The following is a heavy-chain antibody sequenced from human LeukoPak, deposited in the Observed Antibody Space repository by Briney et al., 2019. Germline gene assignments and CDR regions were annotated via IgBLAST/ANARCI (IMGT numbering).Heavy chain of an antibody. D-gene: IGHD4-17*01. Sequence: SETLSLTCTVSGGSITSSYWSWIRQPAGKGLEWIGRIYNSGITNYNPSLKSRVTMSMDTSMDQFSLKLRSVTAADTAVYYCARDYGDFPAYYFDYWGQGTLVTVSS. CDR3: ARDYGDFPAYYFDY. V-gene: IGHV4-4*07. CDR1: GGSITSSY. CDR2: IYNSGIT. J-gene: IGHJ4*02.